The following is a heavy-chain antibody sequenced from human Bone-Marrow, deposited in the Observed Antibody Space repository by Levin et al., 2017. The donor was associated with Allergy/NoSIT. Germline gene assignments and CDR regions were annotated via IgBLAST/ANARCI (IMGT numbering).Heavy chain of an antibody. V-gene: IGHV3-21*01. CDR3: ARDGYGTGWYDDALDV. J-gene: IGHJ6*02. CDR2: ITKSSTYI. CDR1: GFTFSSYT. D-gene: IGHD6-19*01. Sequence: GESLKISCAASGFTFSSYTMNWVRQAPGKGLEWVSSITKSSTYIHYADSVKGRFTISRDNAKNSLYLQMNSLRADDTAVYYCARDGYGTGWYDDALDVWGQGTTVTVSS.